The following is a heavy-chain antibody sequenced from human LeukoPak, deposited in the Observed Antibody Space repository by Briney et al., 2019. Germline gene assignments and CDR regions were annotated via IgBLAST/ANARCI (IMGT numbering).Heavy chain of an antibody. D-gene: IGHD1-1*01. J-gene: IGHJ4*02. CDR3: ARHLPGHLCWKSAFDF. V-gene: IGHV4-59*08. Sequence: SETLSLTCSVSGGSISGYNWAWIRQPPGKGLEYIGYGYYSGTTSCNPSLKSRVTISVGTSKNQFSLTLTSVTAAATAFYFCARHLPGHLCWKSAFDFWGPGTLVTVS. CDR2: GYYSGTT. CDR1: GGSISGYN.